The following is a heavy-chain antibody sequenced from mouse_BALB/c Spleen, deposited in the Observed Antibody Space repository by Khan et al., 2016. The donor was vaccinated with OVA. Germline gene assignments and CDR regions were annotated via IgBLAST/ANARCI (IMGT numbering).Heavy chain of an antibody. Sequence: QVQLQQSGPGLVQPSQSLSITCTVSGFSLTSYGINWVRQSPGKGLEWLGVIWRGGSTAYNAAFISSLSISKANSKSQVYIKRNSPQPNDTSIYYCASYYDEERESWFDYWGQGTLVTVSA. CDR2: IWRGGST. D-gene: IGHD1-1*01. CDR3: ASYYDEERESWFDY. J-gene: IGHJ3*01. CDR1: GFSLTSYG. V-gene: IGHV2-2*02.